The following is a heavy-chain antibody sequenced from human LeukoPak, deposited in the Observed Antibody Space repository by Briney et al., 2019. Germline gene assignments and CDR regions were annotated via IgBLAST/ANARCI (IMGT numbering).Heavy chain of an antibody. CDR1: GYTFTSYY. J-gene: IGHJ5*02. Sequence: ASVKVSCKASGYTFTSYYMHWVRQAPGQGLEWMGIINPSGGSTSYAQKFQGRVTMTRDMSTSTVYMELSSLRSEDTAVYYCARDQPYYDFWSGYYPFDPWGQGTLVTVSS. CDR2: INPSGGST. CDR3: ARDQPYYDFWSGYYPFDP. V-gene: IGHV1-46*01. D-gene: IGHD3-3*01.